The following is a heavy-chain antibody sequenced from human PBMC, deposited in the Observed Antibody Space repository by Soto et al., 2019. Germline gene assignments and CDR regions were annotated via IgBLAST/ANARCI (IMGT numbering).Heavy chain of an antibody. CDR3: TRVDLWRIYSRSCGFDY. CDR1: GFTFGDYA. CDR2: IRSKAYGGTT. D-gene: IGHD6-13*01. J-gene: IGHJ4*02. Sequence: GGSLRLSCTASGFTFGDYAMSWFRQAPGKGLEWVGFIRSKAYGGTTEYAASVKGRFTISRDDSKSIAYLQMNSLKTEDTAVYYCTRVDLWRIYSRSCGFDYWGQGSLVTVSS. V-gene: IGHV3-49*03.